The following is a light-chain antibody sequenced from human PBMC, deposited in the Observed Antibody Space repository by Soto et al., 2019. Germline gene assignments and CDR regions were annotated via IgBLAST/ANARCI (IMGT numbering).Light chain of an antibody. V-gene: IGKV3-11*01. CDR1: QSVGSH. J-gene: IGKJ4*01. Sequence: EIVMTQSPAALSVSPGERATLSCRASQSVGSHLAWYQQKPGQAPRLLIYDASNRATGIPARFSGSGSGTDFTLTISSLEPEDFAVYYCQQRYNWLTFGGGTKVEIK. CDR3: QQRYNWLT. CDR2: DAS.